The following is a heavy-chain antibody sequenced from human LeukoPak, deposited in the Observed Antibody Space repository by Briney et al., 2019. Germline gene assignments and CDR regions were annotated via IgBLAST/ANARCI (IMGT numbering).Heavy chain of an antibody. CDR2: ISASGSRT. Sequence: PGGSLRLSCAASRFSFSSYAMAWVRQAQGKGLEWVSSISASGSRTYYADSVKGRFTISRDNSKKMIYLQMNSLRVEDTAVYYCAKGKVNHDGAFDIWGLGTMVTVS. J-gene: IGHJ3*02. D-gene: IGHD3-16*01. V-gene: IGHV3-23*01. CDR3: AKGKVNHDGAFDI. CDR1: RFSFSSYA.